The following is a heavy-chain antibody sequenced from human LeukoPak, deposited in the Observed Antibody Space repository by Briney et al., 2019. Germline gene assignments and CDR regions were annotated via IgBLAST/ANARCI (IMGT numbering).Heavy chain of an antibody. J-gene: IGHJ4*02. CDR1: GVSISTYY. Sequence: KPSETLSLTCSVSGVSISTYYWIWIRQPPAKGLEWVGFFSYSGSTKHNPSLKSRVTMSVDTSKNQFSLKLNSVTAADTAVYYCARMYSGASYYFDYWGQGTLVTVSS. CDR2: FSYSGST. CDR3: ARMYSGASYYFDY. V-gene: IGHV4-59*01. D-gene: IGHD1-26*01.